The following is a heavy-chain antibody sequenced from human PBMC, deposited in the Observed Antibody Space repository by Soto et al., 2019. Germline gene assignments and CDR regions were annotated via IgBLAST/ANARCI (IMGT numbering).Heavy chain of an antibody. D-gene: IGHD3-10*01. J-gene: IGHJ3*01. CDR3: ARGGFGEGVSGAVDF. V-gene: IGHV4-30-4*01. CDR2: IYYSGST. CDR1: GGSISSGDYY. Sequence: LSLTCTVSGGSISSGDYYWSWIRQPPGKGLEWIGYIYYSGSTYYNPSLKSRVTISVDTSKNQFSLKLSSVTAADTAVYYCARGGFGEGVSGAVDFWGQGTMVTVSS.